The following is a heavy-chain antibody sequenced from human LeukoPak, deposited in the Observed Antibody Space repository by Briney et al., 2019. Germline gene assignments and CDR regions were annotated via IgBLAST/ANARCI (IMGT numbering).Heavy chain of an antibody. Sequence: SETLSLTCTVSGGSISSYYWSWIRQPPGKGLEWIGYIYYRGSTNYNPSLKSRVTISVDTSKNQFSLKLSSVTAADTAMYYCARHYGGILEYFDLWGRGTLVTVSS. CDR1: GGSISSYY. D-gene: IGHD4-23*01. CDR2: IYYRGST. V-gene: IGHV4-59*01. J-gene: IGHJ2*01. CDR3: ARHYGGILEYFDL.